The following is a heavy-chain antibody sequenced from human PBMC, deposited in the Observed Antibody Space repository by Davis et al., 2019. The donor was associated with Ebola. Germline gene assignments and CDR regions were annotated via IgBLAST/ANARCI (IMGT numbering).Heavy chain of an antibody. V-gene: IGHV4-34*01. CDR3: ARGSVKMDS. Sequence: PSETLSLTCAVNGGPFSPYYWTYIPQSPAMGLEWIGEINHSGISSYNPALKTRVRMSVDPSKNQFSLRLRSVTAADTAVYYCARGSVKMDSWGQGILVTVSS. D-gene: IGHD3-22*01. CDR2: INHSGIS. J-gene: IGHJ4*02. CDR1: GGPFSPYY.